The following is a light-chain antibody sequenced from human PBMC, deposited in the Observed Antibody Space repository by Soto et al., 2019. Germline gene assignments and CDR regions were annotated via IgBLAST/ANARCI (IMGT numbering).Light chain of an antibody. J-gene: IGLJ2*01. Sequence: NFLLTQPHSVSESPGKTVTISCTRSSGSIASNYMQWFQQRPGSAPTAVIYEDNQRPSGVPDRFSGSIDSSSNSASLTISGLKTEDEADYYCQSSDSSNVVFGGGTQLTVL. V-gene: IGLV6-57*04. CDR2: EDN. CDR1: SGSIASNY. CDR3: QSSDSSNVV.